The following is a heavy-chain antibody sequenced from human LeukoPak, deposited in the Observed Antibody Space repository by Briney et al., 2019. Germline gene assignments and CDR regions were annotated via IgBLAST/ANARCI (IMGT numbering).Heavy chain of an antibody. Sequence: GGSLRLSCAASGFTFSSYGMSWVRQAPGKGLERVSAISGSGGSTYYADSVKGRFTISRDNSKNTLYLQMNSLRAEDTAVYYCANIYEASGWTWESDWFDPWGQGTLVTVSS. CDR3: ANIYEASGWTWESDWFDP. CDR2: ISGSGGST. D-gene: IGHD6-19*01. V-gene: IGHV3-23*01. CDR1: GFTFSSYG. J-gene: IGHJ5*02.